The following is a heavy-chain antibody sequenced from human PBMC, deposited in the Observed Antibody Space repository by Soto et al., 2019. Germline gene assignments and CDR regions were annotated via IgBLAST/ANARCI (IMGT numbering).Heavy chain of an antibody. CDR2: IYYTGST. CDR3: AGRRAGDYYFDY. J-gene: IGHJ4*02. Sequence: PSETLSLTCTVSGGSVSSSSYYWGWIRQPPGKGLEWIGTIYYTGSTSYSPSLKNRVTISVDTSKTQFSLNLSSVTAADTAVYYCAGRRAGDYYFDYWGQGTLVTVSS. V-gene: IGHV4-39*01. CDR1: GGSVSSSSYY. D-gene: IGHD1-26*01.